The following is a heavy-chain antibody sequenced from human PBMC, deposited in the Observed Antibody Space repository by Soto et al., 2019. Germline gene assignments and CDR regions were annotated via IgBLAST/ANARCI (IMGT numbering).Heavy chain of an antibody. CDR2: ISYDGSNK. V-gene: IGHV3-30*18. CDR3: AKGSGSSPELDAFDI. D-gene: IGHD1-26*01. CDR1: GFTFSSYG. Sequence: PGGSLRLSCAASGFTFSSYGMHWVRQAPGKGLEWVAVISYDGSNKYYADSVKGRFTISRDNSKNTLYLQMNSLRAEDTAVYYCAKGSGSSPELDAFDIWGQGTMVTVSS. J-gene: IGHJ3*02.